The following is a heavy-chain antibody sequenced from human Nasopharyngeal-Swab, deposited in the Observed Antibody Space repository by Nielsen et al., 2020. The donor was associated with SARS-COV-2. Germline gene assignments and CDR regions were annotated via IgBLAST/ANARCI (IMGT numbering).Heavy chain of an antibody. CDR3: ARVKYDSSGYYYSGSDY. D-gene: IGHD3-22*01. Sequence: GGSLRLSCAASGFTFSSYGMYWVRQAPGKGLEWVAVIWYDGSRQHYADSVKGRFSISRDSSKNTLYLQMDSLRGEDTAVYYCARVKYDSSGYYYSGSDYWGQGTLVTVSS. CDR2: IWYDGSRQ. V-gene: IGHV3-33*08. CDR1: GFTFSSYG. J-gene: IGHJ4*02.